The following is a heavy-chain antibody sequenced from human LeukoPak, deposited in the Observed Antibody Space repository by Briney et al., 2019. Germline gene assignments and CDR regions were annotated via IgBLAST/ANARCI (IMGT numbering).Heavy chain of an antibody. Sequence: ASVTVSYKASGYTFSDYFIHWVRPAPGQGREGMGWINPNSGDTNYPQKFRGRVTMTRDTSISTAYMDLSKLRSDDTAVYYCARDRRSGPGDFAFDMWGHGTMLTVSS. D-gene: IGHD3-10*01. J-gene: IGHJ3*02. V-gene: IGHV1-2*02. CDR1: GYTFSDYF. CDR3: ARDRRSGPGDFAFDM. CDR2: INPNSGDT.